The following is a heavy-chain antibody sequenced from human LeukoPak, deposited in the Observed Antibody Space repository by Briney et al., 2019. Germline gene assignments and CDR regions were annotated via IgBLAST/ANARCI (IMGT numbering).Heavy chain of an antibody. Sequence: GGSLRLSCAASGFTFSSYSMNWVRQAPGKGLEWVSSISSSTSYIYYADSVKDRFTISRDNAKNSLYLQMNSLRAEDTAVYYCANVAFYYSSGTYVWGQGTLVTVSS. CDR2: ISSSTSYI. D-gene: IGHD3-10*01. CDR1: GFTFSSYS. CDR3: ANVAFYYSSGTYV. J-gene: IGHJ4*02. V-gene: IGHV3-21*01.